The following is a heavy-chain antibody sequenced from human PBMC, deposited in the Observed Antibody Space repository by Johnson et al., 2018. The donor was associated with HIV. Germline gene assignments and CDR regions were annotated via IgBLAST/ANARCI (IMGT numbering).Heavy chain of an antibody. Sequence: VQLVESGGGVVRPGGSLRLSCAASGFIFDDYAMHWVRQAPGKGLEWVSLINWDGDSTYYADSVKGRFTISRDNSKNSLYLQMNSLRAEETAVYYCAKDPMVATPANAFDIWGQGTMVTVSS. V-gene: IGHV3-43D*03. CDR3: AKDPMVATPANAFDI. CDR1: GFIFDDYA. J-gene: IGHJ3*02. CDR2: INWDGDST. D-gene: IGHD5-12*01.